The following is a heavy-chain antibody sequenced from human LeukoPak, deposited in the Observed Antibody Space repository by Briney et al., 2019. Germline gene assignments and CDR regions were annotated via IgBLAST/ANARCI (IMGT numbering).Heavy chain of an antibody. J-gene: IGHJ3*02. CDR1: GFTFGSYA. CDR3: AKSGAMRRWLQLMDAFDI. V-gene: IGHV3-23*01. CDR2: ISGTGGST. Sequence: PGGSLRLSCAASGFTFGSYAMSWVRQAPGKGLEWVSAISGTGGSTYYADSVKGRFTISRDNSKNTLYLQMNSLRAEDTAVYYCAKSGAMRRWLQLMDAFDIWGQGTMVTVSS. D-gene: IGHD5-24*01.